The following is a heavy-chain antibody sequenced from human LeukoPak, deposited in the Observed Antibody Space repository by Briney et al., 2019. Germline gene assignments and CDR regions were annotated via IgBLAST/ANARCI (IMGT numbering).Heavy chain of an antibody. J-gene: IGHJ6*02. CDR1: GFTFDDYA. Sequence: GGSLRLSCAASGFTFDDYAMHWVRQAPGKGLEWVSGISWNSGSIGYADSVEGRFTISRDNAKNSLYLQMNSLRAEDTALYYCAKDGMDVWGQGTTVTVSS. CDR3: AKDGMDV. CDR2: ISWNSGSI. V-gene: IGHV3-9*01.